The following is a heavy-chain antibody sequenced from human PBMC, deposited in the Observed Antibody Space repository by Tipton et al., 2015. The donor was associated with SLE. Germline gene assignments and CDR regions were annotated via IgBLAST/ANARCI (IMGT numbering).Heavy chain of an antibody. Sequence: SLRLSCAASGIIVSDNYMGWVRQAPGKGLEWVSVIYSAGNTYYADSVKGRFTISRDNSKNTLYLQMNSLRAEDTAVYYCARDPYSSSRTWYYGMDVWGQGTTVTVSS. CDR3: ARDPYSSSRTWYYGMDV. V-gene: IGHV3-53*05. D-gene: IGHD6-13*01. CDR1: GIIVSDNY. CDR2: IYSAGNT. J-gene: IGHJ6*02.